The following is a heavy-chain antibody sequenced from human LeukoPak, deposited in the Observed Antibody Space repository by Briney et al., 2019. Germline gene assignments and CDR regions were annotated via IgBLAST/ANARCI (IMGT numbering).Heavy chain of an antibody. CDR1: GDSVSSNSAA. CDR3: ARDRSYYGSGSYYNYYYGMDV. J-gene: IGHJ6*02. D-gene: IGHD3-10*01. V-gene: IGHV6-1*01. CDR2: TYYRSKWYN. Sequence: SQTLSLTCAISGDSVSSNSAAWNWIRQSPSRGLEWLGRTYYRSKWYNDYAVSVKSRITINPDTSKNQFSLQLNSVTPEDTAVYYCARDRSYYGSGSYYNYYYGMDVWGQGTTVTVSS.